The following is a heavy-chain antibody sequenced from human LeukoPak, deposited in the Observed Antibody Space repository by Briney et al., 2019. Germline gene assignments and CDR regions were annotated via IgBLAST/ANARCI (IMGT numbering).Heavy chain of an antibody. Sequence: PSETLSLTCTVSGGSISSSSYYWGWIRQPPGKGLEWIGSIYYSGSTYYNPSLKSRVTISVDTSKNQFSLKLSSVTAADTAVYYRARHDSAPQGTVTTFLFDYWGQGTLVTVSS. CDR2: IYYSGST. CDR3: ARHDSAPQGTVTTFLFDY. V-gene: IGHV4-39*01. J-gene: IGHJ4*02. D-gene: IGHD4-17*01. CDR1: GGSISSSSYY.